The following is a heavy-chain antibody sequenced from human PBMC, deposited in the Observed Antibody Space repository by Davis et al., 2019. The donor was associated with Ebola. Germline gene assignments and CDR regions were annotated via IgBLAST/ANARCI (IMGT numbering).Heavy chain of an antibody. CDR1: GYSFTSYW. Sequence: GGSLRLSCKGSGYSFTSYWIGWVRQMPGKGLEWMGIIYPGDSDTGYSPSFQGQVTISADKSISTAYLQWSSLKASDTAMYYCARFRCSGGSCPFDYWGQGTLVTVSS. J-gene: IGHJ4*02. V-gene: IGHV5-51*01. D-gene: IGHD2-15*01. CDR2: IYPGDSDT. CDR3: ARFRCSGGSCPFDY.